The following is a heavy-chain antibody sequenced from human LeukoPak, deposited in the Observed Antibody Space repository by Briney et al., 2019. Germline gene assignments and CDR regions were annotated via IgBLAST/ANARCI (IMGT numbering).Heavy chain of an antibody. J-gene: IGHJ3*02. CDR1: GGSISYGSYY. V-gene: IGHV4-61*02. CDR3: ARARGDFWSGYVDI. CDR2: IYTSGST. D-gene: IGHD3-3*01. Sequence: SETLSLTCTVSGGSISYGSYYWSWIRQPAGKGLEWIGRIYTSGSTNYNPSLKSRVTISVDTSQNQFSLKLSSVTAADTAVYYCARARGDFWSGYVDIWGQGTMVTVSS.